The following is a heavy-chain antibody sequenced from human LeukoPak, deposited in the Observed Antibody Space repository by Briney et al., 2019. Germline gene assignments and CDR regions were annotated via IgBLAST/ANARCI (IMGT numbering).Heavy chain of an antibody. CDR1: GFTFSGYD. V-gene: IGHV3-13*01. J-gene: IGHJ3*02. CDR3: ARANVGWGLALDI. Sequence: GGSLRLSCSASGFTFSGYDMHWVRHGPGKGLEGVSAISIGGDTYYPGSVKGRFTISRENAKNSFYLQMNSLRAGDTAIYYCARANVGWGLALDIWGQGTVVIVSS. D-gene: IGHD1-1*01. CDR2: ISIGGDT.